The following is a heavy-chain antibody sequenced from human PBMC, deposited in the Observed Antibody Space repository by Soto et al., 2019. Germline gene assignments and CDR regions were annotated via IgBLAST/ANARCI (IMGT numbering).Heavy chain of an antibody. CDR3: AKNLRQQLVRH. J-gene: IGHJ4*02. CDR2: ISGSGGST. D-gene: IGHD6-13*01. V-gene: IGHV3-23*01. CDR1: GFTFSSYA. Sequence: GSLRLSCAASGFTFSSYAMSWVRQAPGKGLEWVSAISGSGGSTYYADSVNGRFTISRDNSKNTLYLQMNSLRAEDTAVYYCAKNLRQQLVRHWGQGTLVTVSS.